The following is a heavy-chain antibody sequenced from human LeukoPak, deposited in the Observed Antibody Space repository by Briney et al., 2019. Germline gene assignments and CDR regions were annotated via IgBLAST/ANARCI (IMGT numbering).Heavy chain of an antibody. CDR2: INPDSGAT. J-gene: IGHJ4*02. CDR1: GYTFTGYY. Sequence: ASVKVSCKASGYTFTGYYIHWVRQAPGQGLEWMGWINPDSGATNYAQKFQGRVTMTRDTSISTAYMELSRLISDDTAVYYCAREPRSPGGRGRPFDFWGQGTLVTVSS. D-gene: IGHD2-15*01. V-gene: IGHV1-2*02. CDR3: AREPRSPGGRGRPFDF.